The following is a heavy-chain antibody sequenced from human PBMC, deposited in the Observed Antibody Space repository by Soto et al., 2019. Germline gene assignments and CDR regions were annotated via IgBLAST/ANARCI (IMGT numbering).Heavy chain of an antibody. Sequence: GGSLRLSCAASGFTFSDYYMNWIRQAPGKGLEWVSFISGSGITRHYADSVEGRFTISRDNTKNSLYLQMSSLRAEDTAVYYCAREVTGTTIDYWGQGTLVTVSS. CDR3: AREVTGTTIDY. CDR1: GFTFSDYY. D-gene: IGHD1-20*01. CDR2: ISGSGITR. J-gene: IGHJ4*02. V-gene: IGHV3-11*01.